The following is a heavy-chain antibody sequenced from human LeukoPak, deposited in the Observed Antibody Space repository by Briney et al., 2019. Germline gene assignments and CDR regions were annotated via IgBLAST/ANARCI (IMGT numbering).Heavy chain of an antibody. V-gene: IGHV3-30*02. CDR2: IRYDGSNK. Sequence: GGSLRLSCAASGFTFSSYGMHWVRQAPGKGLEWVAFIRYDGSNKYYADSVKGRFTISRDNAKNSLYLQMNSLRAEDTAVYYCARVAVGFLEWLPTPNYWGQGTLVTVSS. D-gene: IGHD3-3*01. CDR3: ARVAVGFLEWLPTPNY. CDR1: GFTFSSYG. J-gene: IGHJ4*02.